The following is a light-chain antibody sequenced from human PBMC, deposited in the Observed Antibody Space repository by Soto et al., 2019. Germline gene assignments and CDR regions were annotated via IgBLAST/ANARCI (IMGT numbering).Light chain of an antibody. Sequence: EIVMTQSPATLSVSPGERATLSCRASQSVSSNLAWYQQKPGQAPRLLIYGASTRATGIPARFSGSGSGTECTLTISSLQSDAFAVYYCQQYNNWPWTFGQGTKVEIK. V-gene: IGKV3-15*01. CDR2: GAS. J-gene: IGKJ1*01. CDR3: QQYNNWPWT. CDR1: QSVSSN.